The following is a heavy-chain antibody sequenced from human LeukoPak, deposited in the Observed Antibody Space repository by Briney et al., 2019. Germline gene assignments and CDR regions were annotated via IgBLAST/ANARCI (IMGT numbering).Heavy chain of an antibody. CDR1: GFTFSSYS. CDR2: ISSCSNYI. CDR3: AKDPPDYYDSSGEVVY. Sequence: GGSLRLSCAASGFTFSSYSMNWVRQAPGKGLEWVSSISSCSNYIYYADSVKGRFTISRDNAKNSLYLQMNSLRAEDTAVYYCAKDPPDYYDSSGEVVYWGQGNLVTVSS. D-gene: IGHD3-22*01. J-gene: IGHJ4*02. V-gene: IGHV3-21*04.